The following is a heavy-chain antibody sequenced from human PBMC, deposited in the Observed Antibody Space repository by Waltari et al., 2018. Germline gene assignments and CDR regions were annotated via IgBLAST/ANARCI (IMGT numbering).Heavy chain of an antibody. D-gene: IGHD2-21*02. Sequence: QVQLVQSGAEVKKPGASVKVSCTASGYTFTSYGISWVRQAPAQGLEWMGRIIPILGIANYAQKFQDRVTITADKSTSTAYMELSSLRSEDTAVYYCARDQGAYCGGDCYPYYFDYWGQGTLVTVSS. J-gene: IGHJ4*02. V-gene: IGHV1-69*04. CDR3: ARDQGAYCGGDCYPYYFDY. CDR2: IIPILGIA. CDR1: GYTFTSYG.